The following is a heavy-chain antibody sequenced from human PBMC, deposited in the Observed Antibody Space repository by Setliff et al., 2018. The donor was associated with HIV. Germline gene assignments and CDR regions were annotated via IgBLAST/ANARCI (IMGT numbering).Heavy chain of an antibody. Sequence: SETLSLTCTVSGGSISSSSYYWGWIRQPPGKGLEWIGSIYYSGSTNYNPSLKSRVTISVDTSKNQFSLKLSSVTAADTAVYYCARRIWFGTTDYWGQGTLVTVSS. CDR2: IYYSGST. D-gene: IGHD3-10*01. V-gene: IGHV4-39*07. CDR3: ARRIWFGTTDY. J-gene: IGHJ4*02. CDR1: GGSISSSSYY.